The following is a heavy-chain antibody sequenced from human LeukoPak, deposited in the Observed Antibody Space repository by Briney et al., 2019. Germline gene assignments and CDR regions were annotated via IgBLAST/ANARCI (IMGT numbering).Heavy chain of an antibody. V-gene: IGHV4-31*03. CDR3: ARRNLEDAFDI. J-gene: IGHJ3*02. CDR1: GGSISSGGYY. CDR2: IYYSGST. Sequence: PSETLSLTCTVSGGSISSGGYYWSWIRQHPGKGLEWIGYIYYSGSTYYSPSLKSRVTISVDTSKNQFSLKLSSVTAADTAVYYCARRNLEDAFDIWGQGTMVTVSS. D-gene: IGHD1-14*01.